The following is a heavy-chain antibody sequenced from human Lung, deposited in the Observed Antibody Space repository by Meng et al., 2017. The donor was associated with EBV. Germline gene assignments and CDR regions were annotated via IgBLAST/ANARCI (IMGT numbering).Heavy chain of an antibody. J-gene: IGHJ4*02. Sequence: QVQPRESGPGLVKPSATLSLTCTVSGGSIRSYYWGWIRQPPGKGLEWIGHIYYSGSTNYNPSLKSRVTISVDTSKNQFSLKLSSVTATDTAVYYCARQSGYFDYWGQGTLVTVSS. D-gene: IGHD3-10*01. CDR2: IYYSGST. V-gene: IGHV4-59*08. CDR1: GGSIRSYY. CDR3: ARQSGYFDY.